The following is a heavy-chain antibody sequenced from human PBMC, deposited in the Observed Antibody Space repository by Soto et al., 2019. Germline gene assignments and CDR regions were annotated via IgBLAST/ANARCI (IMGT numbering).Heavy chain of an antibody. CDR2: IGTAGDT. J-gene: IGHJ4*02. CDR3: AKDTTSIAVAGDYFDY. Sequence: GGSLRLSCAASGFTCSSYDMHWVRQATGKGLEWVSAIGTAGDTYYPGSVKGRFTISRENAKNTLYLQMNSLRAEDTAVYYCAKDTTSIAVAGDYFDYWGQGTLVTVSS. D-gene: IGHD6-19*01. CDR1: GFTCSSYD. V-gene: IGHV3-13*01.